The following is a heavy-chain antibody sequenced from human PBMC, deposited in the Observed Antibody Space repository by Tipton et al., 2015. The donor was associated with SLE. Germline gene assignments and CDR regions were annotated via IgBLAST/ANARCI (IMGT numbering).Heavy chain of an antibody. J-gene: IGHJ5*02. CDR2: FFYSGTT. V-gene: IGHV4-39*01. Sequence: GLVKPSETLSLTCTVSGNSNGTTDDHWGWIRQPPGKGLEWIAIFFYSGTTHYNPSLKSRVTIFVDMSKNQFSLKLTSVTAADTAVYYCARHAFGLAGGGWFDPWGQGTLVTVSS. D-gene: IGHD3-10*01. CDR3: ARHAFGLAGGGWFDP. CDR1: GNSNGTTDDH.